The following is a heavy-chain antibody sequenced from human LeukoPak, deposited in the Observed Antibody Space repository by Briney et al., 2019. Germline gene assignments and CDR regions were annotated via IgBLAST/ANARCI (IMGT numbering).Heavy chain of an antibody. V-gene: IGHV4-59*01. Sequence: SETLSLTCAVYGGSFSGYYWSWIRQPPGKGLEWIGYIYYSGSINYNPSLKSRVTISVDTSKNQFSLKLSSVTAADTAVYYCAREGTMVRGVISYYFDYWGQGTLVTVSS. CDR3: AREGTMVRGVISYYFDY. D-gene: IGHD3-10*01. J-gene: IGHJ4*02. CDR2: IYYSGSI. CDR1: GGSFSGYY.